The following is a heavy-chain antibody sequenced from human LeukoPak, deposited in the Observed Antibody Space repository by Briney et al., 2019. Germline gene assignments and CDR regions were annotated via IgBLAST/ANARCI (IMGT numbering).Heavy chain of an antibody. CDR1: GGSISSYY. V-gene: IGHV4-59*12. CDR3: ARSEVAAPYNWFDP. D-gene: IGHD2-15*01. Sequence: SETLSLTCTVSGGSISSYYWSWIRQPPGKGLEWIGYIYYSGSTYYNPSLKSRVTISVDTSKNQFSLKLSSVTAADTAVYYCARSEVAAPYNWFDPWGQGTLVTVSS. J-gene: IGHJ5*02. CDR2: IYYSGST.